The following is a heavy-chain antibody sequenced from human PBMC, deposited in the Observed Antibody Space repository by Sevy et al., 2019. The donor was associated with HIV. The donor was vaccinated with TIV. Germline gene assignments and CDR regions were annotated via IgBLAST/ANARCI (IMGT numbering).Heavy chain of an antibody. J-gene: IGHJ4*02. D-gene: IGHD6-13*01. V-gene: IGHV3-30-3*01. CDR1: GFIFGSYA. Sequence: GGSLRLSCAASGFIFGSYAMNWVRQAPGKGLEWVAVISYDGSHKYYADSVKGRFTISRDSSKNTLYLQMHSLRTDDKAVYYCARDPGSSWSSFDYRGQGTLVTVSS. CDR3: ARDPGSSWSSFDY. CDR2: ISYDGSHK.